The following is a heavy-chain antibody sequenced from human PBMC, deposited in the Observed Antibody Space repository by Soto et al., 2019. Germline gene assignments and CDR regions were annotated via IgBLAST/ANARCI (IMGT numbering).Heavy chain of an antibody. V-gene: IGHV1-18*01. D-gene: IGHD5-18*01. CDR1: GYTFSNYG. J-gene: IGHJ6*02. Sequence: QVQLVQSGAEVKKPGASVKVSCKASGYTFSNYGISWVRQGPGKGLEWMGWISGYNGNTHYEEKVQDRIKMTTDTSTSTTYLELRSLRSDDTAVYFCAGDPGFGFGYSYAFAIDVWGQGTTVTVSS. CDR2: ISGYNGNT. CDR3: AGDPGFGFGYSYAFAIDV.